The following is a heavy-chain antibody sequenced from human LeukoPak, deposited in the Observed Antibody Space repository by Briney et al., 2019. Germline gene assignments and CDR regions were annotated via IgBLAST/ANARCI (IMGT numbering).Heavy chain of an antibody. CDR1: GGSISSSNW. CDR2: IYHSGST. J-gene: IGHJ4*02. CDR3: ARDGSGWDTNFDY. Sequence: SETLSLTCAVSGGSISSSNWWSWVRQPPGKGLEWIGEIYHSGSTNYNPSLKSRVTISVDKSKNQFSLKLSSVTAADTAVYYCARDGSGWDTNFDYWGQGALVTVSS. D-gene: IGHD6-19*01. V-gene: IGHV4-4*02.